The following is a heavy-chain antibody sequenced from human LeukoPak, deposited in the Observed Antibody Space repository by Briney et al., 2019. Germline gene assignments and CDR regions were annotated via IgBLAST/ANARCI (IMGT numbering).Heavy chain of an antibody. Sequence: GGSLRLSCAASGFTFSTYSMNWVRQSPGKGLEWLSFITSSGRTIYYTDSVRGRFTVSRDNGKNSLYLQMNSLRAEDSAVYYCARDVGVCGDYAILGYWGQGTLVTVSS. CDR2: ITSSGRTI. CDR3: ARDVGVCGDYAILGY. V-gene: IGHV3-48*01. J-gene: IGHJ4*02. CDR1: GFTFSTYS. D-gene: IGHD4-17*01.